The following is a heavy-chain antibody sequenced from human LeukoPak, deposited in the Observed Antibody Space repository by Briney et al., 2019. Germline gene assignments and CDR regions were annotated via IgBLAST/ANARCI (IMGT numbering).Heavy chain of an antibody. D-gene: IGHD3-22*01. J-gene: IGHJ3*02. CDR2: IYYSGST. CDR3: AREAPYPGDILTGYHLSVSGYYYDSSGYYRDHAFDI. CDR1: GGSISSSSYY. Sequence: SETLSLTCTVSGGSISSSSYYWGWIRQPPGKGLEWIGSIYYSGSTNYNPSLKSRVTISVDKSKNQFSLKLSSVTAADTAVYYCAREAPYPGDILTGYHLSVSGYYYDSSGYYRDHAFDIWGQGTMVTVSS. V-gene: IGHV4-39*07.